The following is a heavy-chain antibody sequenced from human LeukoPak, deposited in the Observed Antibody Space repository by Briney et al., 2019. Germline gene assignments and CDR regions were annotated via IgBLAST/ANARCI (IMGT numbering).Heavy chain of an antibody. J-gene: IGHJ4*02. V-gene: IGHV1-18*04. CDR2: ISAYNGNT. Sequence: GASVKVSCKASGSTFTSYGISWVRQAPGHGLEWMGWISAYNGNTNYAQNLQGRVTMTTDTSTSTAYMELRSLRSDDTAVYYCARVRVYDYVWGSYRYLHYWGQGTLVTVSS. CDR3: ARVRVYDYVWGSYRYLHY. D-gene: IGHD3-16*02. CDR1: GSTFTSYG.